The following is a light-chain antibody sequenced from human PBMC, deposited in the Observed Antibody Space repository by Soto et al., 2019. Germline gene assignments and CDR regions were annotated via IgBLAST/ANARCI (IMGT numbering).Light chain of an antibody. Sequence: QSVLTQPASVSGSPGQSITISCIGTSSDIGAYNYVSWYQQHPGRAPKLIISEVSNRPSGVSNRFSGSKSGNTATLAISGLQPEDEADYYCSSYTTGNTLVLFGGGTQLTVL. V-gene: IGLV2-14*01. J-gene: IGLJ2*01. CDR2: EVS. CDR3: SSYTTGNTLVL. CDR1: SSDIGAYNY.